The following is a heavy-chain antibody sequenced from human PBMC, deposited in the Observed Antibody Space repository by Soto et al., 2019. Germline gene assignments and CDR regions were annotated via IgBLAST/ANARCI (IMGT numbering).Heavy chain of an antibody. J-gene: IGHJ6*02. V-gene: IGHV1-18*01. CDR1: GYTFTSYG. CDR3: AREPVDTAMASLTNYYYYYGMDV. Sequence: ASVKVSCKASGYTFTSYGISWVRQAPGQGLEWMGWISAYNGNTNYAQKLQGRVTMTTDTSTSTAYMELRSLRSDDTAVYYCAREPVDTAMASLTNYYYYYGMDVLGHGTTVTVSS. D-gene: IGHD5-18*01. CDR2: ISAYNGNT.